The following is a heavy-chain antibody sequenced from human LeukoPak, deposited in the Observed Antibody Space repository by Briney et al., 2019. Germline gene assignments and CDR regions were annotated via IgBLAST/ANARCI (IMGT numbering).Heavy chain of an antibody. Sequence: GGSLRLSCAASGFTFSSYAMSWVRQAPGKGLEWVSAISGSGGSTYYADSVKGRFTISRDNSKNTLYLQINSLRAEDTAVYYFGKGRDFLGFDPWGQGTLVTVSS. CDR2: ISGSGGST. V-gene: IGHV3-23*01. J-gene: IGHJ5*02. D-gene: IGHD3-3*01. CDR3: GKGRDFLGFDP. CDR1: GFTFSSYA.